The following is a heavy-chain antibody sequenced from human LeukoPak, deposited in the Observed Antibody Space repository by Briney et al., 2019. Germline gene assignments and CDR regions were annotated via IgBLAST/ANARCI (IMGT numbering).Heavy chain of an antibody. J-gene: IGHJ4*02. CDR2: IDHSGRT. Sequence: SETLSLTCAVSGGSISSRNWWSWVRQPPGKGLEWIGEIDHSGRTNYNPSLKSRVTISVDTSKNQFSLKLSSVTAADTAVYYCARETSWELGGEWFDYWGQGTLVTVSS. CDR3: ARETSWELGGEWFDY. V-gene: IGHV4-4*02. CDR1: GGSISSRNW. D-gene: IGHD1-26*01.